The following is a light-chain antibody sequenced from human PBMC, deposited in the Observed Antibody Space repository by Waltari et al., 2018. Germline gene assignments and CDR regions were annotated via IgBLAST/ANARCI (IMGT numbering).Light chain of an antibody. CDR2: AAS. Sequence: DIRLTQSPFFLPASVGDKVTITCRASQGIGSHLSWYQQDPWKSPKLLIYAASTLQGGVPSRFSGSGSGTEFALTISGLQPEDFATYFCLHLNSYPYTFGGGTKVDIK. CDR3: LHLNSYPYT. CDR1: QGIGSH. V-gene: IGKV1-9*01. J-gene: IGKJ4*01.